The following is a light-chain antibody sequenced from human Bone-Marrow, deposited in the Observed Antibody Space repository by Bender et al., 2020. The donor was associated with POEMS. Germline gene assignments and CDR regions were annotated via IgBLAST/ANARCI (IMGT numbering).Light chain of an antibody. Sequence: QSALTQPRSVSGSPGQSVTIACTGSRSAVGSYNYVSWYQQHPGKAPKVILYDVSQRPSGVPDRFSGSKSGNTASLTISGLQGEDEADYYCCSYVGSYTFVFGGGTKLTVL. J-gene: IGLJ3*02. CDR1: RSAVGSYNY. CDR3: CSYVGSYTFV. CDR2: DVS. V-gene: IGLV2-11*01.